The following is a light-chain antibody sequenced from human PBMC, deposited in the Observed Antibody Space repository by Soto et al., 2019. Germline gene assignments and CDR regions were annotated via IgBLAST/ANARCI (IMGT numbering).Light chain of an antibody. Sequence: EIVLTQSPGTLSLSPGERATLSCRASQSVSSSYLAWYQQKPGQAPRLLIYGASSRATGIPDRFSGSGSGTDFTLTISRLEPEDFAVYYCHQYCSSPMYTVGQGTKLEIK. J-gene: IGKJ2*01. CDR1: QSVSSSY. CDR3: HQYCSSPMYT. CDR2: GAS. V-gene: IGKV3-20*01.